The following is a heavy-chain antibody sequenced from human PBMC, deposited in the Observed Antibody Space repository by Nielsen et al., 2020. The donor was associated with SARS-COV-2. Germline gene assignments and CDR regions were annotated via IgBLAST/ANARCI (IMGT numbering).Heavy chain of an antibody. D-gene: IGHD2-15*01. J-gene: IGHJ4*02. CDR3: ARGPGYCSGGSCRGVPDY. CDR2: IDPSDSYT. V-gene: IGHV5-10-1*01. Sequence: GESLKISCKGSGYSFTSYWISWVRQMPGKGLEWMGRIDPSDSYTNYSPSFQGHVTISADKSISTAYLQWSSLKASDTAMYYCARGPGYCSGGSCRGVPDYWGQGTLVTVSS. CDR1: GYSFTSYW.